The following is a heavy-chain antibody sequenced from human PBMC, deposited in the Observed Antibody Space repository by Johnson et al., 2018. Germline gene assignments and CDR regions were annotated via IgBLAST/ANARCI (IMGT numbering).Heavy chain of an antibody. V-gene: IGHV4-30-4*01. D-gene: IGHD3-22*01. CDR3: ARETYDSSGHYFNYYYYMDV. CDR1: DDSISSGDYY. Sequence: QVQLQESGPGLVKPSQTLSLTCTVSDDSISSGDYYWSWIRQPPGKGLEWIGYIYYSGSAYYNAALKSRVTISVDRSKNQFSLKLSFVTAAGPAVYYCARETYDSSGHYFNYYYYMDVWGKGTTVTVSS. J-gene: IGHJ6*03. CDR2: IYYSGSA.